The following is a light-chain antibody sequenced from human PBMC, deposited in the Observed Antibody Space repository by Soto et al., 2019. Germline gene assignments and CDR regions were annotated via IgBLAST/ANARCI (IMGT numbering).Light chain of an antibody. CDR2: AAS. CDR1: QGISTW. Sequence: DIQMTQSPSSVSASVGDRATISCRASQGISTWLAWYQQRPGRAPKLLIYAASYLEDGVPARFSGSGSETDVTLTISSVQAEDFATFYCQQAHSFPTTVGQGTRLEIK. CDR3: QQAHSFPTT. V-gene: IGKV1-12*01. J-gene: IGKJ5*01.